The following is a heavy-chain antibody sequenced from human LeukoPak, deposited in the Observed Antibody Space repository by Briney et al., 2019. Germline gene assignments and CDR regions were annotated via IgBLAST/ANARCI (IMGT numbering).Heavy chain of an antibody. Sequence: PGGSLRLSCAASGFTFSSYAMHWVRQAPGKGLEWVAVISYDGSNKYYADSVKGRFTISRDNSKNTLYLQMNSLRGEDTAIYFCARDSGDYLFDYWGQGTLVTVSS. CDR2: ISYDGSNK. J-gene: IGHJ4*02. CDR3: ARDSGDYLFDY. D-gene: IGHD4-17*01. CDR1: GFTFSSYA. V-gene: IGHV3-30-3*01.